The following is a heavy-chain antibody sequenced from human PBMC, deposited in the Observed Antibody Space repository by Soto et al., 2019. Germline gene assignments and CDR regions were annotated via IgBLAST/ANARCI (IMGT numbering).Heavy chain of an antibody. CDR3: AHRLPGDKFDY. J-gene: IGHJ4*02. V-gene: IGHV2-5*02. D-gene: IGHD2-21*02. CDR1: GFSLSTSGVG. Sequence: QITLKESGPALVKPTQTLTLTCTFSGFSLSTSGVGVGWIRQPPGKALEWLALIYWDDDKRYSPSLKSRLTITKDTSKNQVVRTMTNMDPVDTASYFCAHRLPGDKFDYWGQGTLVTVSS. CDR2: IYWDDDK.